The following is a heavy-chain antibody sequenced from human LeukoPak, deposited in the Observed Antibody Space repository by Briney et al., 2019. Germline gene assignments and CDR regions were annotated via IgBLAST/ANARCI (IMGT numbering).Heavy chain of an antibody. CDR3: AKDLTPRDSRSWYTDAFDI. CDR2: ITSSGTYN. V-gene: IGHV3-21*01. D-gene: IGHD6-13*01. Sequence: GGSLRLSCAASGFTFSNYNMNWVRQAPGKAMEWVSSITSSGTYNFYADSVRGRFTISRDNAKNSLYLQMDSLGPEDTAVYYCAKDLTPRDSRSWYTDAFDIWGQGTMVTVSS. CDR1: GFTFSNYN. J-gene: IGHJ3*02.